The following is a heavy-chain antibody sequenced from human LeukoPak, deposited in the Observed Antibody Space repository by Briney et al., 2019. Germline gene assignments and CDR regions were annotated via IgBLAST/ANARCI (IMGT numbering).Heavy chain of an antibody. CDR3: ARGDEVIATPGGWFDP. J-gene: IGHJ5*02. Sequence: SVKVSCKASGGTFSSYAISWVRQAPGQGLEWMGGIIPIFGTANYAQKFQGRVTITTDESTSTAYMELSSLRSEDTAVYYCARGDEVIATPGGWFDPWGQGTLISVSS. D-gene: IGHD3-16*01. CDR2: IIPIFGTA. CDR1: GGTFSSYA. V-gene: IGHV1-69*05.